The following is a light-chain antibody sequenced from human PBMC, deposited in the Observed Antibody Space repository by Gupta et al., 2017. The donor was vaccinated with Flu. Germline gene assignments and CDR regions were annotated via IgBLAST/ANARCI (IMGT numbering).Light chain of an antibody. CDR3: QKYGGSSWT. J-gene: IGKJ1*01. Sequence: EIVLTQSPGTLSVSPGDGVTLSCRASQSVSSGSLAWHQQKPGQAPRLLIYGVSTRATGIPDRFSGSGSGTDFTLTISRLEPEDFAVYYCQKYGGSSWTFGQGSKV. CDR1: QSVSSGS. CDR2: GVS. V-gene: IGKV3-20*01.